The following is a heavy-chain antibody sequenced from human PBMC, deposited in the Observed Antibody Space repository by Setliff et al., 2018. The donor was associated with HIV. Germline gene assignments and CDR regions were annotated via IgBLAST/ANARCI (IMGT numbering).Heavy chain of an antibody. J-gene: IGHJ4*02. CDR1: GGSISSNKW. CDR3: ARGGAFWSGYYGFDY. Sequence: SETLSLTCAVSGGSISSNKWWSWVRQPPGKGLEWIGEIYHSGSTKYNPSPKSRVTISVDKSKNQFSLNLTSVTAADTAVYYCARGGAFWSGYYGFDYWGQGTLVTVSS. D-gene: IGHD3-3*01. CDR2: IYHSGST. V-gene: IGHV4-4*02.